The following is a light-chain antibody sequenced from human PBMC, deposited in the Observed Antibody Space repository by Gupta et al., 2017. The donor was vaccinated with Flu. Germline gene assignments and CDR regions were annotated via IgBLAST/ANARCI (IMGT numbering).Light chain of an antibody. CDR1: QSVSSY. Sequence: ELVLTQSPATLSLSPGERATLSCRASQSVSSYLAWYQQKPGQAPRLLMYDASNRATGIPARFSGSGSGTDFTLTISSLKPEDFAVYYCQQRSNWPPQYSFGQGTKLEIK. CDR3: QQRSNWPPQYS. V-gene: IGKV3-11*01. CDR2: DAS. J-gene: IGKJ2*03.